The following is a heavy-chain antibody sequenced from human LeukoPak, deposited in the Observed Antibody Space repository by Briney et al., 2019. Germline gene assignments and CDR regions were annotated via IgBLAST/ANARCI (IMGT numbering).Heavy chain of an antibody. J-gene: IGHJ3*02. D-gene: IGHD3-22*01. CDR2: ISGSGGST. Sequence: GGSLRLSCAASGFTFSSYAMSWVRQAPGKGLEWVSAISGSGGSTYYADSVKGRFTISRDNSKNTLYLQMNSLRAEDTAVYYCARESPYYYDSPDAFDIWGQGTMVTVSS. CDR3: ARESPYYYDSPDAFDI. CDR1: GFTFSSYA. V-gene: IGHV3-23*01.